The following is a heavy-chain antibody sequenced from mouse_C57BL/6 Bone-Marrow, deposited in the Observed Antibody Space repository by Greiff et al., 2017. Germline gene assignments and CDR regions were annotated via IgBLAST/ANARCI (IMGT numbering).Heavy chain of an antibody. V-gene: IGHV6-6*01. J-gene: IGHJ2*01. CDR2: IRNKANNHAT. CDR1: GFTFSDAW. Sequence: EVHLVESGGGLVQPGGSMKLSCAASGFTFSDAWMDWVRQSPEKGLKWVAEIRNKANNHATYYAESVKGRFTITRDDSKSSVYLQMNSLRAEDTGVYYCTRGATGGDYFDYWGQGTTLTVSS. D-gene: IGHD4-1*02. CDR3: TRGATGGDYFDY.